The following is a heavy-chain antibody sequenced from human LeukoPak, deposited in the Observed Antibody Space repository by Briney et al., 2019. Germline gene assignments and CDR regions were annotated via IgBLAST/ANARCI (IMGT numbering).Heavy chain of an antibody. Sequence: GGSLRLSCAASGFTFSSYSMNWVRQAPGKGLEWVSSISSSSSCIYYADSVKGRFTIPRDNAKNSLYLQMNSLRAEDTAVYYCARGDYYGSGSYFDYWGQGTLVTVSS. CDR1: GFTFSSYS. D-gene: IGHD3-10*01. J-gene: IGHJ4*02. CDR2: ISSSSSCI. V-gene: IGHV3-21*01. CDR3: ARGDYYGSGSYFDY.